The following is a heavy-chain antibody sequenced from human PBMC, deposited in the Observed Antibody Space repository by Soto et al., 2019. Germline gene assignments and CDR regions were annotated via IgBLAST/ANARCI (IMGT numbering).Heavy chain of an antibody. CDR2: IWYDGSNK. D-gene: IGHD3-10*01. CDR3: TRDKGPYYYGSGTPPLGYYYYGMDV. V-gene: IGHV3-33*01. J-gene: IGHJ6*02. CDR1: GFTFSSYG. Sequence: QVQLVESGGGVVQPGRSLRLSCAASGFTFSSYGMHWVRQAPGKGLEWVAVIWYDGSNKYYADSVKGRFTISRDNSKNPLILQMNSLRAAYTAVNYFTRDKGPYYYGSGTPPLGYYYYGMDVWGQGTPVTVSS.